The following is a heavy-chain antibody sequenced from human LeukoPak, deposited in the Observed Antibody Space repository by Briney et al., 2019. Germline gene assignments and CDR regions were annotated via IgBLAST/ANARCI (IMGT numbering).Heavy chain of an antibody. CDR2: IYHSGST. CDR3: ARKEMATTKGFDY. CDR1: GYSISGGYY. Sequence: PSETLSLTCTVSGYSISGGYYWGWIRQPPGKGLEWIGSIYHSGSTYYNPSLKSRVTISVDTSKNQFSLKLSSVTAADTAVYYCARKEMATTKGFDYWGQGTLVTVSS. V-gene: IGHV4-38-2*02. D-gene: IGHD5-24*01. J-gene: IGHJ4*02.